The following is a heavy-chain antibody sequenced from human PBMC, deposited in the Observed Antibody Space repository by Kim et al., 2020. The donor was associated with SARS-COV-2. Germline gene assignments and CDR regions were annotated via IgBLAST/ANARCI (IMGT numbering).Heavy chain of an antibody. V-gene: IGHV4-34*01. CDR2: VYYSGST. Sequence: SETLSLTCTISGGSSSAYYWSWIRQPPGKGLEWIGEVYYSGSTHYNPSLKSRVTISLDTSKNQFSLKLSSVTAADTAVYYCASRGGSPPYYFDYRGRGTLVTVSS. D-gene: IGHD3-16*01. J-gene: IGHJ4*02. CDR1: GGSSSAYY. CDR3: ASRGGSPPYYFDY.